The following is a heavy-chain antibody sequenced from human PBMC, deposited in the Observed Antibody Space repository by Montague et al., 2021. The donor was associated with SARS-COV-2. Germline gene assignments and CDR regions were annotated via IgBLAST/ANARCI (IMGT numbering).Heavy chain of an antibody. CDR2: IKGGGAGA. J-gene: IGHJ3*01. D-gene: IGHD4-11*01. Sequence: SLRLSCAASGFTFSNFAMTWVRQAPGKGLEWVSSIKGGGAGAHYAASVTGRFTISRDNSKDTLFLYLNSLRVEDTAVYYCAKHLYSCGSDALDLWGQGTMVTVSS. CDR1: GFTFSNFA. V-gene: IGHV3-23*01. CDR3: AKHLYSCGSDALDL.